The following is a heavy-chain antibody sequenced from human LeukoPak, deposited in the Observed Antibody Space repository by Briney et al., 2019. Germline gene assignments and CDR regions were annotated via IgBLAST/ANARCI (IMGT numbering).Heavy chain of an antibody. CDR1: GFTISDYG. Sequence: GGSLRLSCAASGFTISDYGVVWVRQAPGKGLEWVSGSRSGGANNFYADAVKGRFTISRDNSKNTLYLQMNSLRDDDTAVYYCGRDPNGDYLGAFEFWGHGTTVIVSS. D-gene: IGHD4-17*01. V-gene: IGHV3-23*01. CDR2: SRSGGANN. CDR3: GRDPNGDYLGAFEF. J-gene: IGHJ3*01.